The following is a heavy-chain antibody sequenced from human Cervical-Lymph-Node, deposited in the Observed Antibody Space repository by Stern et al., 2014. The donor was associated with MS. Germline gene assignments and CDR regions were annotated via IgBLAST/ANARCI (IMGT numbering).Heavy chain of an antibody. Sequence: DQLVESGGGVVQPFMSLRLSCVASGLTFSTSVMHWVRQAPGKGLEWVAVVWNDGSKEHFTESVKGRFSTSRDTAKNTLHLQMSSLRAEDTAVYFCATSTASDAFDIWGQGTLVTVSS. CDR1: GLTFSTSV. D-gene: IGHD2/OR15-2a*01. CDR3: ATSTASDAFDI. CDR2: VWNDGSKE. J-gene: IGHJ3*02. V-gene: IGHV3-33*01.